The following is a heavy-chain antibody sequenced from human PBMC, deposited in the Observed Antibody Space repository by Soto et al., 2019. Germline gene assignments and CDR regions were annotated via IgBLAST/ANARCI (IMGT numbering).Heavy chain of an antibody. V-gene: IGHV3-48*01. CDR1: GFTFSSYS. Sequence: SMRLPFAASGFTFSSYSMHWVRQAPGKGLEWVSYISSSSSTIYYADSVKGRFTISRDNAKNSLYLQMNSLRAEDTAVYYATRSAYMDVWGKGTTVTVSS. CDR3: TRSAYMDV. J-gene: IGHJ6*03. D-gene: IGHD2-2*01. CDR2: ISSSSSTI.